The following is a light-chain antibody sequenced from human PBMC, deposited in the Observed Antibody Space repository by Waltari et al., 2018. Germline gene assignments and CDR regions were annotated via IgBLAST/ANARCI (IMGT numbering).Light chain of an antibody. V-gene: IGLV2-11*01. CDR3: YSYAGSYTYV. CDR2: DVS. J-gene: IGLJ1*01. CDR1: SSDVAGYNY. Sequence: QSALTQPRSMSGSPGPSVTISCTGTSSDVAGYNYVSWYQQLPGKAPKLMIYDVSRRPSGVPDRFSSSKSGNTASLTISGLQADDEGDYYCYSYAGSYTYVFGTGTKVTVL.